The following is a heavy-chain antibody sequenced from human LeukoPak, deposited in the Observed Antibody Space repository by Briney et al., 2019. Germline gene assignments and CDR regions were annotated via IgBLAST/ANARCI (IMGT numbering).Heavy chain of an antibody. J-gene: IGHJ1*01. D-gene: IGHD2-2*01. CDR1: GFTVSSNY. CDR3: AKDPNYCSSTSCYPEYFQH. Sequence: PGGSLRLSCAASGFTVSSNYMSWVRQAPGKGLEWVSAISGSGGSTYYADSVKGRFTISRDNSKNTLYLQMNSLRAEDTAVYYCAKDPNYCSSTSCYPEYFQHWGQGTLVTVSS. CDR2: ISGSGGST. V-gene: IGHV3-23*01.